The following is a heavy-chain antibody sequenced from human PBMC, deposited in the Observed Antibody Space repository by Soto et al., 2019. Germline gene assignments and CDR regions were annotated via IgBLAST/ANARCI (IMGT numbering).Heavy chain of an antibody. CDR1: GFTFSSYW. CDR3: ARVDLDYYDSSGYHYYYGMDV. D-gene: IGHD3-22*01. V-gene: IGHV3-7*01. CDR2: IKQDGSEK. J-gene: IGHJ6*02. Sequence: EVQLVESGGGLVQPGGSLRLSCAASGFTFSSYWMSWVRQAPGKGLEWVANIKQDGSEKYYVDSVKGRFTISRDNAKNSLYLQMNSLRAEDTAVYYCARVDLDYYDSSGYHYYYGMDVWGQGTTVTVSS.